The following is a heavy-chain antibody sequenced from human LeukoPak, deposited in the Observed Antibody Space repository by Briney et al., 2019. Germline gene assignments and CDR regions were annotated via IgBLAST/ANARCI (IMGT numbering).Heavy chain of an antibody. CDR3: AGTRRAVAGDY. D-gene: IGHD6-19*01. CDR2: ISSSGSTI. J-gene: IGHJ4*02. Sequence: GGSLRLSCAASGFTFSDYYMSWIRQAPGKGLEWVSYISSSGSTIYYADSVKGRFTISRDNAKNSLYLQMNGLRAEDTAVYYCAGTRRAVAGDYWGQGTLVTVSS. CDR1: GFTFSDYY. V-gene: IGHV3-11*01.